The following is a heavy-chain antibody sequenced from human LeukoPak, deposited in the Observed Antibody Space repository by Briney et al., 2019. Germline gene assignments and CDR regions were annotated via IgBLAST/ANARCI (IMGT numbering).Heavy chain of an antibody. V-gene: IGHV4-59*08. J-gene: IGHJ4*02. CDR2: IYYSGTT. D-gene: IGHD4-11*01. CDR3: ASGAVTTHDY. Sequence: SETLSLTCTVSGASISSYYWSWIRQPPGKGLEWIGDIYYSGTTNYNPSLKSRVTISVDTSKNQFSLKLSSVTAADTAVYYCASGAVTTHDYWGQGTLVTVSS. CDR1: GASISSYY.